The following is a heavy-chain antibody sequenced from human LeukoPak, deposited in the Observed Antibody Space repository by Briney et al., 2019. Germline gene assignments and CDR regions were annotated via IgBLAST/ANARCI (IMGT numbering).Heavy chain of an antibody. J-gene: IGHJ4*02. D-gene: IGHD3-9*01. CDR1: GFTFSSYA. CDR3: ARDPTKLRYFDWLLDY. CDR2: ISGSGGST. V-gene: IGHV3-23*01. Sequence: GGSLRLSCAASGFTFSSYAMSWVRQAPGKGLEWVSTISGSGGSTYYADSVKGRFTISRDNSKNTLYLQMGSLRAEDMAVYYCARDPTKLRYFDWLLDYWGQGTLVTVSS.